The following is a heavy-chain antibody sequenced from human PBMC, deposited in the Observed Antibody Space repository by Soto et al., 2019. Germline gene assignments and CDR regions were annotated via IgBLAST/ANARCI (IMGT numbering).Heavy chain of an antibody. Sequence: SETLSLTCTVSGGSISSYYWSWIRQPPGKGLEWIGYIYYSGSTNYNPSLKSRVTISVDTSKNQFSLKLSSVTAADTAVYYCARLLNGLPGDSWGQGTLVTSPQ. CDR1: GGSISSYY. CDR2: IYYSGST. V-gene: IGHV4-59*08. J-gene: IGHJ4*02. D-gene: IGHD5-18*01. CDR3: ARLLNGLPGDS.